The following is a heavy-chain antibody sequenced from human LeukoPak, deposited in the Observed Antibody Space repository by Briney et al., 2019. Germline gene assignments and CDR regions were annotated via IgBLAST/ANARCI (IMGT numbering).Heavy chain of an antibody. D-gene: IGHD7-27*01. CDR1: GDSSTRRSDS. CDR3: ASLGTLRS. V-gene: IGHV4-39*01. J-gene: IGHJ5*02. Sequence: SETLSLTCTVSGDSSTRRSDSWGRIRHPPGRGLEWIGSISYSGTNYNNPSLKSRVSISIDTSKNQFSVKLTSVTAADTAMYYCASLGTLRSWGQGTLVTVSS. CDR2: ISYSGTN.